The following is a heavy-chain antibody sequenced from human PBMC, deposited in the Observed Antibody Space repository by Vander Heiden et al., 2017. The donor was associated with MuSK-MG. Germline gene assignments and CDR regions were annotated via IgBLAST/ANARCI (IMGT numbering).Heavy chain of an antibody. V-gene: IGHV3-21*03. CDR2: ISSSSSYI. D-gene: IGHD3-22*01. J-gene: IGHJ4*02. CDR3: ARDGSYYYDSRGYFDY. Sequence: EVQLVESGGGLVKPGGSLRLSCAASGFTVSSYSMNWVRQAPGKGLEWVSSISSSSSYIYYADSVKGRFTISRDNAKNSLYLQMNSLRAEDTAVYYCARDGSYYYDSRGYFDYWGQGTLVTVSS. CDR1: GFTVSSYS.